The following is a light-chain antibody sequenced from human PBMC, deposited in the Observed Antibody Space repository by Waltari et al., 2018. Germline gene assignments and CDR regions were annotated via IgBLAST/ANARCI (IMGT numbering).Light chain of an antibody. V-gene: IGLV4-69*01. Sequence: QLVLTQSPSASASLGASVKLTRTLSSGYSSHVIACLQQQPEKGPPSLMKVNRDGSHSKGDEIPDRFSGSSSGAERYLTISNLQSEDEADYYCQTGGHGTWVFGGGTKLTVL. CDR1: SGYSSHV. CDR3: QTGGHGTWV. CDR2: VNRDGSH. J-gene: IGLJ3*02.